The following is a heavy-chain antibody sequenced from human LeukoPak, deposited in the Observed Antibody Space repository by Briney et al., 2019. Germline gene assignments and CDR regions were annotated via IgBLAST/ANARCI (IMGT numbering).Heavy chain of an antibody. Sequence: GESLKISCKASGYTFTSYGISWVRQAPGQGLEWMGWISAYNGNTNYAQKLQGRVTMTTDTSTSTAYMELRSLRSDDTAVYYCARDLKVGHYYDSSGSGRDFDYWGQGTLVTVSS. J-gene: IGHJ4*02. V-gene: IGHV1-18*01. CDR2: ISAYNGNT. CDR3: ARDLKVGHYYDSSGSGRDFDY. D-gene: IGHD3-22*01. CDR1: GYTFTSYG.